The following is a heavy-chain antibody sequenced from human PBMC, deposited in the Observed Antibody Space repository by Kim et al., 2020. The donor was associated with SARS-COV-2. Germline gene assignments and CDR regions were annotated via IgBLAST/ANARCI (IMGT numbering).Heavy chain of an antibody. D-gene: IGHD3-10*01. J-gene: IGHJ4*02. Sequence: VKGRINISRDNSKNPMYLQMNSRRAEDTAVYYCARDKGPSLWFGELPDYWGQGTLVTVSS. CDR3: ARDKGPSLWFGELPDY. V-gene: IGHV3-30*07.